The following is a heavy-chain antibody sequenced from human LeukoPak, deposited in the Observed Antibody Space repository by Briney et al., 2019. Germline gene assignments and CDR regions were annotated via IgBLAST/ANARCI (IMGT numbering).Heavy chain of an antibody. CDR1: GGFISSGGYY. D-gene: IGHD3-22*01. V-gene: IGHV4-30-2*01. CDR3: ARHAEYYYDSSGYLPNWFDP. Sequence: SQTLSLTCTVSGGFISSGGYYWNWIRQPPGKALEWIGYIYHSGSTYYNPSLKSRVAISVDRSNNQFSLKLSSVTAADTAMYYCARHAEYYYDSSGYLPNWFDPWGQGTLVTVSS. J-gene: IGHJ5*02. CDR2: IYHSGST.